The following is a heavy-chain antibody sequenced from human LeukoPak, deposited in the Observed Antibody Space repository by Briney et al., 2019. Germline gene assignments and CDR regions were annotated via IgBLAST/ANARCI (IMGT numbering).Heavy chain of an antibody. V-gene: IGHV1-18*01. CDR2: ISAYNGNT. J-gene: IGHJ6*02. CDR3: ARDSTMGYSSSWYVDYYYYGMDV. Sequence: ASVKVSCEASGYTFTSYGISWVRQAPGRGLEWMGWISAYNGNTNYAQKLQGRVTMTTDTSTSTAYMELRSLRSDDTAVYYCARDSTMGYSSSWYVDYYYYGMDVWGQGTTVTVSS. CDR1: GYTFTSYG. D-gene: IGHD6-13*01.